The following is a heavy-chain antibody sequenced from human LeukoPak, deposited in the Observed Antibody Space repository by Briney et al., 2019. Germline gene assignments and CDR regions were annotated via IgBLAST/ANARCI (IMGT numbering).Heavy chain of an antibody. J-gene: IGHJ3*02. CDR1: GFTFSSYD. CDR2: IKQDGSEK. V-gene: IGHV3-7*01. CDR3: ARSTIFGVVTDDAFDI. D-gene: IGHD3-3*01. Sequence: GGSLRLSCAASGFTFSSYDMSWVRQAPGKGLEWVANIKQDGSEKYYVDSVKGRFTISRDAAKNSLYLQMSSLRAEDTAVYYCARSTIFGVVTDDAFDIWGQGTMVTVSS.